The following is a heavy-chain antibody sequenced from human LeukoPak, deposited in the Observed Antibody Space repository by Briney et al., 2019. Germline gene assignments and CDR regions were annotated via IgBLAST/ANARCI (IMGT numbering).Heavy chain of an antibody. CDR3: ARAPKYYYDSSGYYPNGY. Sequence: PGGSLRLSRAASRFTFSSYWMSWVRQAPGKGLEWVANIKQDGSEKYYVDSVKGRFTISRDNAKNSLYLQMNSLRAEDTAVYYCARAPKYYYDSSGYYPNGYWGQGTLVTVSS. CDR2: IKQDGSEK. D-gene: IGHD3-22*01. CDR1: RFTFSSYW. J-gene: IGHJ4*02. V-gene: IGHV3-7*05.